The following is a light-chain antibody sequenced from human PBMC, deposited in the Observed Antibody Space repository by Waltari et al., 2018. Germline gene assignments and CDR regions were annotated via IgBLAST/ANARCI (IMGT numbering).Light chain of an antibody. CDR3: QQANTFPLT. V-gene: IGKV1-12*01. CDR1: QGLRNW. J-gene: IGKJ4*01. CDR2: GAT. Sequence: DIQLTQSPSSVAAPVGDRVTVTCRASQGLRNWLAWYQQKPGKAPKLLIFGATTLQSGVPSRFSGSGSGTDFTLTISSLQPEDFATYYCQQANTFPLTFGGGTKVEIK.